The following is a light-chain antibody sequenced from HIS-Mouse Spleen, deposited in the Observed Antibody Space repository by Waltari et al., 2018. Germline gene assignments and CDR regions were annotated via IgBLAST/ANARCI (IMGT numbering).Light chain of an antibody. V-gene: IGLV1-40*01. CDR3: QSYDSSLSGVV. J-gene: IGLJ2*01. Sequence: QSVLTQPPSVSAAPGQRVTISCTGSSSNIGAGSDVHWYPQLPGTAPKLLIYGNSNRPSGVPDRFSGSKSGTSASLAITGLQAEDEADYYCQSYDSSLSGVVFGGGTKLTVL. CDR2: GNS. CDR1: SSNIGAGSD.